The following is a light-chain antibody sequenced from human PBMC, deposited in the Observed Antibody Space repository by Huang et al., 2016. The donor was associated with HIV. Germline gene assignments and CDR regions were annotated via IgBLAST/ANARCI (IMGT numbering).Light chain of an antibody. V-gene: IGKV4-1*01. CDR1: QTVLYNSNNKNY. CDR3: QQYYSTPYT. CDR2: WAS. Sequence: DIVMTQSPDSLAVSLGERATLNCKTSQTVLYNSNNKNYLAGYQQKPGQPPKLLLNWASTRESGFPGRFSGSGSETDFTLTISSLQAEDVAVYYCQQYYSTPYTVGQGTKLEIK. J-gene: IGKJ2*01.